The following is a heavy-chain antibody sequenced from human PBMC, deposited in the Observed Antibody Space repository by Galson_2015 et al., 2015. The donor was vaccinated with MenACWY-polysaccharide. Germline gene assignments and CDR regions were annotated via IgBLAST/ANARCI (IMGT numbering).Heavy chain of an antibody. J-gene: IGHJ6*02. D-gene: IGHD3-10*01. V-gene: IGHV1-2*02. CDR1: GYTLTGYY. CDR2: INPKTGGT. CDR3: ARDPYGSGSYYDPGTHGMDV. Sequence: VKVSCKASGYTLTGYYIHWVRQAPGQGLEWMGWINPKTGGTGYAQRFQGRVTMTRDTSLNTAYMELRSLTSGDTAFYYCARDPYGSGSYYDPGTHGMDVWGQGTTVTVSS.